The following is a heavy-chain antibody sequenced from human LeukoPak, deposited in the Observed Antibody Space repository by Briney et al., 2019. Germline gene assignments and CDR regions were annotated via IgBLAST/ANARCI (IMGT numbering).Heavy chain of an antibody. CDR1: GYSIISDYF. Sequence: PSETLSLTCIVSGYSIISDYFWGWVRQPPGKGPEWIGSIFHSGSTYYNPSLKSRVTISVDTSKNQFSLKLTSVTAADTAVYYCARSWFSTGPADYWGQGTLVTVSS. V-gene: IGHV4-38-2*02. CDR3: ARSWFSTGPADY. J-gene: IGHJ4*02. CDR2: IFHSGST. D-gene: IGHD6-13*01.